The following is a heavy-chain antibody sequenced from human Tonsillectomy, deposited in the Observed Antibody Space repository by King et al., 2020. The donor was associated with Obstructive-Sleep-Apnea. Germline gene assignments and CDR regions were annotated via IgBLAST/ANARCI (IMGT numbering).Heavy chain of an antibody. V-gene: IGHV3-66*01. CDR2: IYSGGST. CDR3: ARAMVRGVILGYFDY. Sequence: DVQLVESGGGLVQPGGSLRLSCAASGFTVSSNYMSWVRQAPGKGLEWVSVIYSGGSTYYADSVKGRFTISRDNSKNTLYLQMNSLRAEDTAVYYCARAMVRGVILGYFDYWGQGTLVTVSS. CDR1: GFTVSSNY. J-gene: IGHJ4*02. D-gene: IGHD3-10*01.